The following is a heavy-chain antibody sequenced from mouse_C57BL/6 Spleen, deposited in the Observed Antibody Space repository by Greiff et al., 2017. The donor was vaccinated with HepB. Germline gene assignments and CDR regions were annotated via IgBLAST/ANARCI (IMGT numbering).Heavy chain of an antibody. CDR3: TTCTTVGNFDV. CDR1: GFNIKDYY. V-gene: IGHV14-1*01. J-gene: IGHJ1*03. CDR2: IDPEDGDT. D-gene: IGHD1-1*01. Sequence: VQLQQSGAELVRPGASVKLSCTASGFNIKDYYMHWVKQRPEQGLEWIGRIDPEDGDTEYAPKFQGKATMTADTSSNTAYLQLSSLTSEDTAFYYCTTCTTVGNFDVWGTGTTVTVSS.